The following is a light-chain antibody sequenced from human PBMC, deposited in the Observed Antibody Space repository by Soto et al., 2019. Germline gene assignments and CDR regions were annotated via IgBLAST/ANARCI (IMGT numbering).Light chain of an antibody. V-gene: IGLV3-1*01. CDR1: KLGDKY. CDR3: QAWDSSNVV. Sequence: SYELTQPPSVSVSPGQTASITCSGDKLGDKYACCYQQKPGQSPVLVIYQDSKRPSGIPERFSGSTSGNTATLTISGTQAMDEADYYCQAWDSSNVVFGGGTKVTVL. J-gene: IGLJ2*01. CDR2: QDS.